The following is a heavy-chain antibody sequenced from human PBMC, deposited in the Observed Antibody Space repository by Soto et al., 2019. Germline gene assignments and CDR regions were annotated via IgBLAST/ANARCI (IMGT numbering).Heavy chain of an antibody. D-gene: IGHD5-12*01. J-gene: IGHJ4*02. V-gene: IGHV4-34*01. CDR3: ARDRERRPVLYSGYDSPFDY. Sequence: SETLSLTSSVYAWSSSGYYWSWIRQPPGKGLEWIGEINHSGSTNYNPSLKSRVTISVDTSKNQFSLKLSSVTAADTAVYYCARDRERRPVLYSGYDSPFDYWGQGTLVTVSS. CDR2: INHSGST. CDR1: AWSSSGYY.